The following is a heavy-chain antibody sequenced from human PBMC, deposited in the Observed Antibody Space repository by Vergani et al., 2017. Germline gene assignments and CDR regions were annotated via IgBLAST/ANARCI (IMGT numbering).Heavy chain of an antibody. CDR1: GGSISSYY. J-gene: IGHJ4*02. CDR2: INHSGST. Sequence: QVQLQESGPGLVKPSETLSLTCTVSGGSISSYYWSWIRQPPGKGLEWIGEINHSGSTNYNPSLKSRVTISVDTSKNQFSLKLSSVTAADTAVYYCARGLRGIAARRIDYWGQGTLVTVSS. CDR3: ARGLRGIAARRIDY. V-gene: IGHV4-34*01. D-gene: IGHD6-6*01.